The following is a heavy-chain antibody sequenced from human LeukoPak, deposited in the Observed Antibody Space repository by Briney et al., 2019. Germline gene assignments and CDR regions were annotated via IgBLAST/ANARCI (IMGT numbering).Heavy chain of an antibody. CDR3: AKDSPRWELLWPVDY. CDR1: GFTFNSYA. CDR2: ISGSGGST. V-gene: IGHV3-23*01. Sequence: GGSLRLSCAASGFTFNSYAMSWVRQAPGKGLEWVSAISGSGGSTYYADSVKGRFTISRDNSKNTLYLQMNSLRAEDTAVYYCAKDSPRWELLWPVDYWGQGTLVTVPS. D-gene: IGHD1-26*01. J-gene: IGHJ4*02.